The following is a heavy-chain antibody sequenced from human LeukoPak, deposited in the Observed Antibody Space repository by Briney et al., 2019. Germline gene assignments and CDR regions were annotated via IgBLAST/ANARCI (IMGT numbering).Heavy chain of an antibody. CDR2: ISAYNGNT. CDR1: GYTFPSYY. D-gene: IGHD4-17*01. Sequence: GASVTVSCKASGYTFPSYYMQWVRQAPGQGLEWMGWISAYNGNTNYAQKLQGRVTMTTDTSTSTAYMELRSLRSDDTAVYYCARYYGDYGDYYYYMDVWGKGTTVTVSS. J-gene: IGHJ6*03. V-gene: IGHV1-18*04. CDR3: ARYYGDYGDYYYYMDV.